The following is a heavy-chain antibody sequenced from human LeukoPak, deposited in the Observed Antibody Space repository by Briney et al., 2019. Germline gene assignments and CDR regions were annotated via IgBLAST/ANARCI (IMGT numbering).Heavy chain of an antibody. J-gene: IGHJ4*02. V-gene: IGHV3-74*01. D-gene: IGHD3-3*01. CDR3: AKAELGVDTFFDY. CDR2: INTDGSST. Sequence: GGSLRLSCAASGFTFSSYWMHWVRQAPGRGLVWVSRINTDGSSTDYAASVKGRFTISRDNAKNTLYLQMNSLRAEDTAFYYCAKAELGVDTFFDYWGQGTLVTVSS. CDR1: GFTFSSYW.